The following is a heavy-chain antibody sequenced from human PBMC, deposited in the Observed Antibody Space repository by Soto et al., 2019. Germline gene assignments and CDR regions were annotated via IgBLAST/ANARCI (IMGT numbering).Heavy chain of an antibody. J-gene: IGHJ4*02. D-gene: IGHD5-12*01. V-gene: IGHV1-69*01. Sequence: QVQLVQSGAEVKKPGSSVKVSCKASGGTFSSYAISWVRQAPGQGLEWMGGIIPIFGAANYAQKFQGRVTITADESTSTAYMELSSLRSEDTAVYYCARDRVEMATLGPFDYWGQGTLVTVSS. CDR3: ARDRVEMATLGPFDY. CDR1: GGTFSSYA. CDR2: IIPIFGAA.